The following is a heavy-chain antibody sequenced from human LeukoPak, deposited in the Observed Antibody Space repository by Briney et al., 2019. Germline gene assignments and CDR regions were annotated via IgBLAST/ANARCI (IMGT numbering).Heavy chain of an antibody. CDR1: GFTVSSNY. Sequence: GGSLRLSCAASGFTVSSNYMSWVRQAPGKGLEWVSIIYSGGSTYYADSVKGRFTISRDNSKNTLYLQMNSLRAEDTAVYYCARGPAVLGPKDYWGQGTLVTVSS. D-gene: IGHD2-2*01. V-gene: IGHV3-53*01. J-gene: IGHJ4*02. CDR2: IYSGGST. CDR3: ARGPAVLGPKDY.